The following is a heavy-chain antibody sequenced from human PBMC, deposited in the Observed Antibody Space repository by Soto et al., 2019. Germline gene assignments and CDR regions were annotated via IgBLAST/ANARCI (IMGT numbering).Heavy chain of an antibody. Sequence: EVQLVDSGGGLVQPGGSLRLSCAGSGFTFSNYWMHWVRQAPGKGLEWVSRIDHDGPTDYADSVRGRFTISRDNAENTMYLQMNRLRPEDTCVYYCVRDSHGDYWGQGTLVTVSS. CDR3: VRDSHGDY. J-gene: IGHJ4*02. CDR2: IDHDGPT. CDR1: GFTFSNYW. V-gene: IGHV3-74*01.